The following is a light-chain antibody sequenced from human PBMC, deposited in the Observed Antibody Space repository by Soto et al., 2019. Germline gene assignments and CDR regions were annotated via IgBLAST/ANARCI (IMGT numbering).Light chain of an antibody. J-gene: IGKJ5*01. CDR2: GAS. CDR3: QHYQSGHPIT. CDR1: QSVGTR. V-gene: IGKV3-20*01. Sequence: EILLTQSPDTLSLSPGERATLSCRAAQSVGTRLAWYQHKTGQAPRLLISGASSRATGIPDGFTGSGSETSFTLTISRLEPEDFALYYCQHYQSGHPITFGQGTRLEIK.